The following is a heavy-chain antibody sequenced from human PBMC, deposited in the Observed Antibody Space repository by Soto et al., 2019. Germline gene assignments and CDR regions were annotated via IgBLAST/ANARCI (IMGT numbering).Heavy chain of an antibody. CDR2: IKQDGSEK. CDR1: GFTFSSYW. J-gene: IGHJ4*02. Sequence: EVQLVESGGGLVQPGGSLRLSCAASGFTFSSYWMSWVRQAPGKGLEWVANIKQDGSEKYYVDSVKGRFTISRDNAKNSLYLQMNSLRAEDTAVYYCARTPEDYGDYVGFWDYWGQGTLVTVSS. D-gene: IGHD4-17*01. V-gene: IGHV3-7*01. CDR3: ARTPEDYGDYVGFWDY.